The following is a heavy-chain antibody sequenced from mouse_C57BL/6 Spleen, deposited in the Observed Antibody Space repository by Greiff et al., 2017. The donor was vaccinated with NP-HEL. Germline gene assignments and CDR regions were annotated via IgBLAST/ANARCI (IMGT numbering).Heavy chain of an antibody. CDR3: TRDWDEDY. Sequence: VNVVESGAELVRPGASVTLSCKASGYTFTDYEMHWVKQTPVHGLEWIGAIDPETGGTAYNQKFKGKAILTADKSSSTAYMELRSLTSEDSAVYYCTRDWDEDYWGQGTTLTVSS. CDR1: GYTFTDYE. D-gene: IGHD4-1*01. V-gene: IGHV1-15*01. J-gene: IGHJ2*01. CDR2: IDPETGGT.